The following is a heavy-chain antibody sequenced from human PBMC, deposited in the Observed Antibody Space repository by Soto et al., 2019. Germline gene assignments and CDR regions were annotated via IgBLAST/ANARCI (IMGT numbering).Heavy chain of an antibody. CDR1: GYTLNTYY. V-gene: IGHV1-46*02. CDR3: AKGGHIAVVTDSFDY. CDR2: IQPSGGGS. Sequence: ASVKVSCKPSGYTLNTYYLHWVPQAPGQGIEWMGIIQPSGGGSTYAQKFLGRVAMTRDTSTSTVFMEMSSLRSADTGLYYCAKGGHIAVVTDSFDYWGQGTLVTVSS. J-gene: IGHJ4*02. D-gene: IGHD2-21*02.